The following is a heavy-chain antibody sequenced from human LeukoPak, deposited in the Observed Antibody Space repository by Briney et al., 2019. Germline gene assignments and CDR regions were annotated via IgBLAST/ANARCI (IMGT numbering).Heavy chain of an antibody. CDR3: ARGGIPVVVAATWFDY. J-gene: IGHJ4*02. V-gene: IGHV1-18*01. Sequence: ASVKVSCKASGYTFTSYGISWVRQAPGQGLEWMGWISAYNGNTNYAQKLQGRVTMTTDTSTSTAYMEPRSLRSDDTAVYYCARGGIPVVVAATWFDYWGQGTLVTVSS. CDR1: GYTFTSYG. CDR2: ISAYNGNT. D-gene: IGHD2-15*01.